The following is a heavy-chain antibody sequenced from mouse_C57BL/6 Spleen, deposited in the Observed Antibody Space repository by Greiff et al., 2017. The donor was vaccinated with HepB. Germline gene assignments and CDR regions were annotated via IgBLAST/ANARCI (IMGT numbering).Heavy chain of an antibody. D-gene: IGHD4-1*01. Sequence: VQLQQSGPELVKPGASVKISCKASGYAFSSSWMNWVKQRPGKGLEWIGRIYPGDGDTNYNGKFKGKATLTADKSSSTAYMQLSSLTSEDSAVYFCAKLRAMDDWGQGTSVTVSS. CDR3: AKLRAMDD. V-gene: IGHV1-82*01. CDR1: GYAFSSSW. J-gene: IGHJ4*01. CDR2: IYPGDGDT.